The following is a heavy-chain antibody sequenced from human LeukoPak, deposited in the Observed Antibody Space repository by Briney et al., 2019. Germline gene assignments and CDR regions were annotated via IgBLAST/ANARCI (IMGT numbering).Heavy chain of an antibody. D-gene: IGHD1-26*01. V-gene: IGHV1-2*04. CDR2: INPNSGGT. CDR3: ARDREVGATQLGAFDI. Sequence: ASVKVSCKASGYTFTGYYMHWVRQAPGQGLEWMGWINPNSGGTNYAQKFQGWVTMTRDTSTSTVYMELSSLRSEDTAVYYCARDREVGATQLGAFDIWGQGTMVTVSS. CDR1: GYTFTGYY. J-gene: IGHJ3*02.